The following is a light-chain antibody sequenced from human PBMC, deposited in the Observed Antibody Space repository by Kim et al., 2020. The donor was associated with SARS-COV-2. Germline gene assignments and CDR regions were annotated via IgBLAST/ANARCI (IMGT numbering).Light chain of an antibody. Sequence: EIVMTQSPATLSVSPGERVTLSCRASQSVRNNLAWYQQTPGQAPRLLIYGASTRATGIPARFSGSGSGTEFTLIISSLQSEDFAVYYCQQYNNWPPFTFGQGTKLEI. V-gene: IGKV3-15*01. CDR3: QQYNNWPPFT. CDR1: QSVRNN. J-gene: IGKJ2*01. CDR2: GAS.